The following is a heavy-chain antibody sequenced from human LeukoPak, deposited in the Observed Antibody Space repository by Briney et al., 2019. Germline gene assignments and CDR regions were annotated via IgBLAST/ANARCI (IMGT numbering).Heavy chain of an antibody. CDR3: AKGGEDDTIFGVVIKEVFDY. D-gene: IGHD3-3*01. Sequence: GGSLRLSCAASGFTFSSYAMSWVRQAPGKGLEWVSAISGSGGSTYYADPVKGRFTISRDNSKNTLYLQMNSLRAEDTAVYYCAKGGEDDTIFGVVIKEVFDYWGQGTLVTVSS. CDR2: ISGSGGST. J-gene: IGHJ4*02. CDR1: GFTFSSYA. V-gene: IGHV3-23*01.